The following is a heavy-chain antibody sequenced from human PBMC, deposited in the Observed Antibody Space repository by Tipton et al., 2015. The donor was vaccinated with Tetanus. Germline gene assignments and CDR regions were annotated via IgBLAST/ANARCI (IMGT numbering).Heavy chain of an antibody. CDR3: ARGEAYGDYPAMYFFDN. Sequence: LRLSCSVSDGPVSSGGFYWGWVRQVTGKGLEWIGNIYYSGTTYYTPSLRGRLSISVDTSKNQFSLKLTSVTAADSAIYYCARGEAYGDYPAMYFFDNWGQGTLLTVSS. J-gene: IGHJ4*02. CDR1: DGPVSSGGFY. CDR2: IYYSGTT. D-gene: IGHD4-17*01. V-gene: IGHV4-31*03.